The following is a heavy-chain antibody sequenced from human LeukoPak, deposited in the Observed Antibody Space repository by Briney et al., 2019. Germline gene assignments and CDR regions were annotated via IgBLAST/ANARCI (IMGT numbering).Heavy chain of an antibody. V-gene: IGHV3-30*01. CDR3: ARGSGGSYRPPDY. CDR2: ISYDGSNK. CDR1: GFTFSSYA. Sequence: GGSLRLSCAASGFTFSSYAMSWVRQAPGKGLEWVAVISYDGSNKYYADSVKGRFTISRDNSKNTLYLQMNSLRAEDTAVYYCARGSGGSYRPPDYWGQGTLVTVSS. D-gene: IGHD1-26*01. J-gene: IGHJ4*02.